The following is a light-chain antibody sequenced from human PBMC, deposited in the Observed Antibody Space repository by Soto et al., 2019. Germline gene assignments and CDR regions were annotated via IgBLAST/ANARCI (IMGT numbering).Light chain of an antibody. V-gene: IGLV2-14*01. Sequence: QSVLTQPASVSGSPGQSITISCTGASSDIGAYNYVSWYQQHPGKAPKLMIYEDRVRPSGVATRFSGSKSGNAASLTISGLQAEDEDDYYCSSNTTGDTIVFGGGTKLTVL. CDR2: EDR. J-gene: IGLJ2*01. CDR3: SSNTTGDTIV. CDR1: SSDIGAYNY.